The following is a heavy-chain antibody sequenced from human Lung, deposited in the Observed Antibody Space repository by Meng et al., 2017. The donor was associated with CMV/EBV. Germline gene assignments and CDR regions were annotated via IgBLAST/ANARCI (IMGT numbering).Heavy chain of an antibody. CDR1: GFTFNSYR. CDR2: ISSSSSSI. D-gene: IGHD2-2*02. CDR3: ARDAGEGIVVVPAAISDY. V-gene: IGHV3-48*04. J-gene: IGHJ4*02. Sequence: GESXKISCAASGFTFNSYRMNWLRQAPGKGLEWVSYISSSSSSIYYTDSVKGRFTISRDNSKNPLYLEMNSLRVDDTGVYFCARDAGEGIVVVPAAISDYXGRGXQVTVSS.